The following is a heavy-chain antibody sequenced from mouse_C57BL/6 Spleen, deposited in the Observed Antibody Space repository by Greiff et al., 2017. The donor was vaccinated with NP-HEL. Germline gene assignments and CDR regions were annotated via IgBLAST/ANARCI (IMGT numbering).Heavy chain of an antibody. CDR2: IDPSDSYT. CDR3: ARKSPETTVVARGYFDV. V-gene: IGHV1-50*01. J-gene: IGHJ1*03. Sequence: QVQLQQPGAELVKPGASVKLSCKASGYTFTSYWMQWVKQRPGQGLEWIGEIDPSDSYTNYNQKFKGKATLTVDTSSSTAYMQLSSLTSEDSAVYYCARKSPETTVVARGYFDVWGTGTTVTVSS. CDR1: GYTFTSYW. D-gene: IGHD1-1*01.